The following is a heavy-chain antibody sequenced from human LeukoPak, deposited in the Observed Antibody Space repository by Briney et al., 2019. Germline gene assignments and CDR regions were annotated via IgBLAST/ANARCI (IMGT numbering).Heavy chain of an antibody. D-gene: IGHD6-13*01. V-gene: IGHV4-59*01. J-gene: IGHJ6*02. CDR3: ARDRHSSPPLGNIYYYYGMDV. CDR2: IYYSGST. Sequence: SETLSLTCTVSGGSISSYYWSWIRQPPGKGLEWIGYIYYSGSTNYNPSLKSRVTISVDTSKNQFSLKLSSVTAADTAVYYCARDRHSSPPLGNIYYYYGMDVWGQGTTVTVSS. CDR1: GGSISSYY.